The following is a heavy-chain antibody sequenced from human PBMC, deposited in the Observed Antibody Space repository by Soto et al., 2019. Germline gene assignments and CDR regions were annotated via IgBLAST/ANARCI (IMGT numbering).Heavy chain of an antibody. CDR3: ARGVEDPANDPYFSPHYFDF. D-gene: IGHD2-15*01. CDR2: INPDRGGT. CDR1: GYTFSDYY. Sequence: SSVKVSCKASGYTFSDYYMHWVRQAPGQGLEWMGWINPDRGGTNYAQKFHGRVTMTRDSSINTAYMELSSLRSDDTAVYYCARGVEDPANDPYFSPHYFDFWGQGALVTVSS. J-gene: IGHJ4*02. V-gene: IGHV1-2*02.